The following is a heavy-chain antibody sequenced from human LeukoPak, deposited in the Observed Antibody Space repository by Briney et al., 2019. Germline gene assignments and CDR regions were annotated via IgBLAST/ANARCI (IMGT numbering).Heavy chain of an antibody. J-gene: IGHJ4*02. CDR1: GFTFSRYG. CDR2: IRYDGSNK. D-gene: IGHD3-9*01. CDR3: AKGGKYDILTGYRRSRLLGDF. Sequence: GRSLRLSCAASGFTFSRYGMHWVRQTPAKGLEWVAFIRYDGSNKYYADSVKGRFIISRDNSKNTLFLQMNSLRPEDTAVYYCAKGGKYDILTGYRRSRLLGDFWGQGTLVTVSS. V-gene: IGHV3-30*02.